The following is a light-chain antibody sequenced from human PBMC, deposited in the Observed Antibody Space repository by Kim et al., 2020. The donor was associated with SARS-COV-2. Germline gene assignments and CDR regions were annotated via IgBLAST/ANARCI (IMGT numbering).Light chain of an antibody. CDR1: SGHSRYA. J-gene: IGLJ2*01. CDR3: QTWGTGSRGV. V-gene: IGLV4-69*01. CDR2: LNSDGSH. Sequence: VKLTCTLSSGHSRYAIAWHQQQPGKGPRYLMKLNSDGSHSKGSGIPDRFSGSSSGAERYLTIYSLQSEDEADYYCQTWGTGSRGVFGGGTQLTVL.